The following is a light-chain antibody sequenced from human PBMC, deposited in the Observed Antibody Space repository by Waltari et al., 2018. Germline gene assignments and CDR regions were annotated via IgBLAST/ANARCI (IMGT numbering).Light chain of an antibody. J-gene: IGKJ2*03. CDR3: QQYKHWPPYS. V-gene: IGKV3-15*01. CDR1: QTVSSD. Sequence: EIVMTQSPAALSVSPGERATLSCRASQTVSSDLAWYQQKTGQTPRLLIYASSTRATGIPASFSPSGSGTEFALTISSLQSEDVVVYYCQQYKHWPPYSFGQGTKVEIE. CDR2: ASS.